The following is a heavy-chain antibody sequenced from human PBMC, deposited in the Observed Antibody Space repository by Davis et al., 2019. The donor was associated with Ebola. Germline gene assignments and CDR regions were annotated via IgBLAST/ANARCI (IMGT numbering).Heavy chain of an antibody. J-gene: IGHJ4*02. V-gene: IGHV4-61*08. Sequence: GSLRLSCTVSGGSISSGGYYWSWIRQPPGKGLEWIGYIYYSGSTNYNPSLKSRVTISVDTSKNQFSLKLSSMTAADTAVYYCARRSGSFAFDYWGQGTLVTVSS. CDR2: IYYSGST. CDR3: ARRSGSFAFDY. CDR1: GGSISSGGYY. D-gene: IGHD1-26*01.